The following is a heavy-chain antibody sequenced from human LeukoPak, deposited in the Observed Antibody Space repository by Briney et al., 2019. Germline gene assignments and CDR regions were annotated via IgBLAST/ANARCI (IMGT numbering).Heavy chain of an antibody. CDR3: ARDSSGQGWFDP. V-gene: IGHV4-34*01. J-gene: IGHJ5*02. Sequence: SETLSLTCAVYGGSFSGYYWSWIRQPPGKGLEWIGEINHSGSTNYSPSLKSRVTISVDTSKNQFSLKLSSVTAADTAVYYCARDSSGQGWFDPWGQGTLVTVSS. D-gene: IGHD3-22*01. CDR2: INHSGST. CDR1: GGSFSGYY.